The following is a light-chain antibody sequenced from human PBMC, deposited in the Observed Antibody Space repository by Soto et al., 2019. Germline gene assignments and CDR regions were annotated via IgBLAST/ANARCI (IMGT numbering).Light chain of an antibody. CDR1: QNINRY. Sequence: DIQMTQSPSTLSEFVGDTVTITCRASQNINRYLAWYQQKPGKAPKLLIYDSSTLERGVPSRFNGSGSATAFTLTISSLQPEDFATYYCQQYYTSSPLTLGGGTKVDIK. J-gene: IGKJ4*01. CDR2: DSS. CDR3: QQYYTSSPLT. V-gene: IGKV1-5*01.